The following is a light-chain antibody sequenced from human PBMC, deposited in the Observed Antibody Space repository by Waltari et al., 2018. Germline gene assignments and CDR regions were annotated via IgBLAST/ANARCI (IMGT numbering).Light chain of an antibody. Sequence: EIVLTQSPGTLSLFPGERATLSCGASQSVSSDYLAWYQQRPGQAPRLLIYGASRRPAGIPDRCSGSGSGTDFTLTITRLEAEDFAVYYCQQYGTSPRTFGQGTKVEIK. CDR1: QSVSSDY. CDR2: GAS. J-gene: IGKJ1*01. CDR3: QQYGTSPRT. V-gene: IGKV3-20*01.